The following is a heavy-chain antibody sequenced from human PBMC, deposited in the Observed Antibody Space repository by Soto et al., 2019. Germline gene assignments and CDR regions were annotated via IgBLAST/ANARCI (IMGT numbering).Heavy chain of an antibody. V-gene: IGHV3-53*04. CDR2: IYSGGST. CDR3: ARILYGSGSYYCDY. J-gene: IGHJ4*02. CDR1: GFTVSSNY. Sequence: GSLRLSCAASGFTVSSNYMSWVRQAPGKGLEWVSVIYSGGSTYYADSVKGRFTISRHNSKNTLYLQMNSLRAEDTAVYYCARILYGSGSYYCDYWGQGTLVTVSS. D-gene: IGHD3-10*01.